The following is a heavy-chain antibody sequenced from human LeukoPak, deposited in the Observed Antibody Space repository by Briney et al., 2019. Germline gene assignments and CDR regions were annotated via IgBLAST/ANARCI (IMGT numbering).Heavy chain of an antibody. CDR3: AGHHPRNTVDF. J-gene: IGHJ4*02. V-gene: IGHV4-59*08. Sequence: PSETLSHTCTVSGGSISSYYWSWIRQAPGKGLEWIAYISDIGSINYNPSLKSRVTISLDTSKNQFSLKLSSVTAADTAVYYCAGHHPRNTVDFWGQGTLVTVSS. CDR2: ISDIGSI. CDR1: GGSISSYY. D-gene: IGHD2/OR15-2a*01.